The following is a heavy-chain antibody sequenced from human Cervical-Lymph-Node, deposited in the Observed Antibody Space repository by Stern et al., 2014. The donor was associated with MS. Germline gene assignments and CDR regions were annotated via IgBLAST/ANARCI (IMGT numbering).Heavy chain of an antibody. V-gene: IGHV4-59*08. CDR1: GGSISSYY. Sequence: QLVQSGPGLVKPSETLSLTCTVSGGSISSYYWSWIRQPPGKGLEWIGYIYINGNTNYNPSLKNRVTISVDASKDQFFLKLSSVTAADTAVYFCARHQATGYNYISYYYGLDVWGQGTTVTVSS. CDR2: IYINGNT. J-gene: IGHJ6*02. D-gene: IGHD5-24*01. CDR3: ARHQATGYNYISYYYGLDV.